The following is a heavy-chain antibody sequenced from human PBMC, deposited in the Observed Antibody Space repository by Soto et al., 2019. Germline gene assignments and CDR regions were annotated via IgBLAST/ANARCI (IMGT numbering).Heavy chain of an antibody. V-gene: IGHV1-18*01. CDR2: INAYNGNT. J-gene: IGHJ6*02. CDR1: GYMFTSYG. D-gene: IGHD3-16*01. Sequence: GASVKVSCKASGYMFTSYGIGWVRQAPGQGLEWMGWINAYNGNTNYAQNLQGRVTLTTDTSTSTAYMELRSLRSNDTAVYYCAMVDVYVTPSPQDVWGQGTTVTVS. CDR3: AMVDVYVTPSPQDV.